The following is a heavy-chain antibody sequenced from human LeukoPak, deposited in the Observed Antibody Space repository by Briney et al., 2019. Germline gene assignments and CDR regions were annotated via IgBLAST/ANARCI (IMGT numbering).Heavy chain of an antibody. D-gene: IGHD3-3*01. Sequence: GGSLRLSCAASGFTFSSYAMHWVRQAPGKGLEWVAVISYDGSNKYYADSVKGRFTISRDNSKNTLYLQMNSLRAEDTAVYYCAKGTPLDYYYYMDVWGKGTTVTVSS. CDR3: AKGTPLDYYYYMDV. J-gene: IGHJ6*03. CDR1: GFTFSSYA. V-gene: IGHV3-30-3*01. CDR2: ISYDGSNK.